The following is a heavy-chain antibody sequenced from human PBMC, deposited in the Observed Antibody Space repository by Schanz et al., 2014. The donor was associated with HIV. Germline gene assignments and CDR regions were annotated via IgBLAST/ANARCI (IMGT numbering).Heavy chain of an antibody. V-gene: IGHV1-18*01. D-gene: IGHD1-26*01. CDR1: GYTFSRSA. CDR3: ARDKKSGNYDGGFDS. J-gene: IGHJ5*01. Sequence: QVQLVQSGTEVAQPGASVKVSCKASGYTFSRSAISWVRQAPGQGLEWMGWISGKNGETNYAQNFQGRVTMTTDTSASTTYMELTSLRSDDTAMYYCARDKKSGNYDGGFDSWGQGTLVTVSS. CDR2: ISGKNGET.